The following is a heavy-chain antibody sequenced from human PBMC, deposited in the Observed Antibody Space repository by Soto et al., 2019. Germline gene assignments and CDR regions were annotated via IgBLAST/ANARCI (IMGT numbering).Heavy chain of an antibody. Sequence: QLQLQESGPGLVKPSETLSLTCTVSGGSISSSSCYWGWIRQPPVKVMEWIGRIYYSGLTYYNPSIKGRVTISVDTSKNQFSLKLTAVTAADTAVYYCAGSTSGFDPWGQGTLVTVSS. CDR2: IYYSGLT. D-gene: IGHD6-13*01. CDR1: GGSISSSSCY. V-gene: IGHV4-39*01. CDR3: AGSTSGFDP. J-gene: IGHJ5*02.